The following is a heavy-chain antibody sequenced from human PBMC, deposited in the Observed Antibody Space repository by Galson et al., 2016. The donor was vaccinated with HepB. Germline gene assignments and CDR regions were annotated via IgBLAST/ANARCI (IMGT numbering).Heavy chain of an antibody. CDR2: ISGSGGST. CDR3: ANYLGYGSGRPGYFHS. J-gene: IGHJ4*02. CDR1: GFTFSNYA. V-gene: IGHV3-23*01. D-gene: IGHD3-10*01. Sequence: SLRLSCAASGFTFSNYAMSWVRQAPGKGLEWVSAISGSGGSTYYADSVKGRFTISRDNSKNTLYLEMNSLRVEDTAVYFCANYLGYGSGRPGYFHSWGQGTLVTVSP.